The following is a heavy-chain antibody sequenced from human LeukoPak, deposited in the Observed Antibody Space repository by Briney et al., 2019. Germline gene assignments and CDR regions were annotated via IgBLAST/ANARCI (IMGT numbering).Heavy chain of an antibody. V-gene: IGHV1-2*02. D-gene: IGHD1-14*01. CDR1: GYTFTGYY. CDR3: ARHGPAGVDY. J-gene: IGHJ4*02. Sequence: ASVKVSCTASGYTFTGYYMHWVRQAPGQGLEWMGWINPNSGGTNSAHKCQGRVTMTSDTSISTAYMELSRRRSDVTAVYYCARHGPAGVDYWGQGTLVTVSS. CDR2: INPNSGGT.